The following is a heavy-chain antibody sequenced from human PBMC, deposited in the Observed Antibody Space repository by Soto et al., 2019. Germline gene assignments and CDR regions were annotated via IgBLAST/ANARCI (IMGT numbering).Heavy chain of an antibody. CDR1: GFTFTNYP. V-gene: IGHV3-48*01. CDR2: ISSDSSAT. Sequence: PGGALRLSCAASGFTFTNYPMDWVRQAPGKGLEWISYISSDSSATHYADSVRGRFTISRDDAKNSLYLQMNSLRAEDMAVYYCASDKGRSSRPSLDSWGRGT. D-gene: IGHD2-2*01. CDR3: ASDKGRSSRPSLDS. J-gene: IGHJ4*02.